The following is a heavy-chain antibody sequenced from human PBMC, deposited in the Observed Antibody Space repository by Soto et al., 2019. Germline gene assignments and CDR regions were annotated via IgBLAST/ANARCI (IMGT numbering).Heavy chain of an antibody. J-gene: IGHJ4*02. CDR3: ARETNYYFDY. Sequence: QVQLEQSGGDVKKPGSSLKVSCKASGYTFINHGIAWVRQAPGQGLEWMGWITAYNGNTNYAQKFRGRVTMTTDPSTTTAYMELRRLTADDTAVYDCARETNYYFDYWGQGSLVTVSS. CDR1: GYTFINHG. V-gene: IGHV1-18*01. CDR2: ITAYNGNT.